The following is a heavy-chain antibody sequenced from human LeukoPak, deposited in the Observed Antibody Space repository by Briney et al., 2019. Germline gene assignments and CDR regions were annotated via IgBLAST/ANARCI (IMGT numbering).Heavy chain of an antibody. CDR1: GYTFTSYA. D-gene: IGHD6-6*01. J-gene: IGHJ5*02. CDR2: INTNTGNP. CDR3: ESTRGIRQLVWFDP. V-gene: IGHV7-4-1*02. Sequence: GASVKVSCKSSGYTFTSYAMNWVRLAPGQGLEWVGLINTNTGNPTYAQGFTGRFVFSLDTSVSTAYLQISSLKAEDTAVYYCESTRGIRQLVWFDPWGQGTLVTVSS.